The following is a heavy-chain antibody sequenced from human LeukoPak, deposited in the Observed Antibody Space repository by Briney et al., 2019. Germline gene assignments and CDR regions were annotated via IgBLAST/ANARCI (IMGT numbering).Heavy chain of an antibody. CDR1: GYTFTSYD. CDR3: VRVLADYYYSSGIDY. Sequence: ASVKVSCKASGYTFTSYDINWLRQATGQGLEWMGWMNPNSGNTGYAQQFQARVTMTRNTSISPAYMELSSLRSEDTAVYYCVRVLADYYYSSGIDYWGQGTLVTVSS. V-gene: IGHV1-8*01. J-gene: IGHJ4*02. CDR2: MNPNSGNT. D-gene: IGHD3-22*01.